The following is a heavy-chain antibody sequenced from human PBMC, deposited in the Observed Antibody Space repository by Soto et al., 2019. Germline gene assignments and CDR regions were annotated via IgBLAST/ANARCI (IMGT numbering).Heavy chain of an antibody. CDR3: ATPPGGGGY. V-gene: IGHV3-53*01. Sequence: EVQLVESGGGLIQPGGSLRLSCAVSGFTVSNNYMSWVRQAPGKGLEGVSVIYSGGYTAYGDSVKGRFTISRDNSKNTLYPKKNRVEADDPAGYYLATPPGGGGYWGQGTLVTVSS. CDR1: GFTVSNNY. CDR2: IYSGGYT. J-gene: IGHJ4*02. D-gene: IGHD3-10*01.